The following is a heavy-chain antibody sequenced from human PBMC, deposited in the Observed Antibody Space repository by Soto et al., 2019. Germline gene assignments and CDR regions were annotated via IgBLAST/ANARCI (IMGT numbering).Heavy chain of an antibody. J-gene: IGHJ4*02. Sequence: QVQLVESGGGVVQPGRSLRLSCAASGFTFSSYAMHWVRQAPGKGLEWVAVISYDGSNKYYADSVKGRFTISRDNSKNTLYLQMNSLRAEDTAVYYCARDRGSGYDLWYFDYWGQGTLVTVSS. CDR3: ARDRGSGYDLWYFDY. V-gene: IGHV3-30-3*01. CDR2: ISYDGSNK. D-gene: IGHD3-22*01. CDR1: GFTFSSYA.